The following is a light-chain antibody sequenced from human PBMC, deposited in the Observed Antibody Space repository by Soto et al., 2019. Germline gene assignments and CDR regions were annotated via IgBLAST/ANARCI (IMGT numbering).Light chain of an antibody. CDR2: LVS. V-gene: IGKV1-39*01. Sequence: DIQMTQSPSSLSASVGDRVTITCRANQSIGYYLNWYQQKMGQGPKLLMYLVSNLQSGVPSRFSGSGSGTDFTLTISGLQAEDFATYYCQQCHGTSWTFGQGTKVEI. J-gene: IGKJ1*01. CDR3: QQCHGTSWT. CDR1: QSIGYY.